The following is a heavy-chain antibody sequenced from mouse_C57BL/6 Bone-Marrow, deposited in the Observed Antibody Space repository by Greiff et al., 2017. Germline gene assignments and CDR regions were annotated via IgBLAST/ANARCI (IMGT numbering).Heavy chain of an antibody. CDR1: GFTFKDYY. CDR3: ASPSYYYYSSSLAY. D-gene: IGHD1-1*01. Sequence: VQLQQSGAELVRPGASVKLSCTASGFTFKDYYMHWVKQRPEQGLEWIGRIDPEDGDTKYDPKFKGKATMTADTSSTTAYLQLSSLTSEDAAVYYYASPSYYYYSSSLAYWGQGTLVTVSA. CDR2: IDPEDGDT. J-gene: IGHJ3*01. V-gene: IGHV14-1*01.